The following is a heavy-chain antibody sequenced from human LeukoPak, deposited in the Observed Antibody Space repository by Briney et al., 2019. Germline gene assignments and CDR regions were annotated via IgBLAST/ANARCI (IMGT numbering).Heavy chain of an antibody. V-gene: IGHV3-74*01. Sequence: PGGSLRLSCAASGFTFSNYWMHWVRQAPGKGLVWVSRINSDGSSTSYADSVKGRFTISRDNAKNTLYLQMNSLRAEDTAVYYCARGFYSSSWTDAFDIWGQGTMVTVSS. CDR2: INSDGSST. CDR1: GFTFSNYW. J-gene: IGHJ3*02. CDR3: ARGFYSSSWTDAFDI. D-gene: IGHD6-13*01.